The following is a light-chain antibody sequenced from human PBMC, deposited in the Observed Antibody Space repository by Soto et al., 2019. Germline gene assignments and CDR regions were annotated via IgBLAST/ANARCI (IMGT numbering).Light chain of an antibody. CDR2: DAS. Sequence: DIQMTQSPSTLSASVGDRVTITCRASQSISSWLAWYQQKPGKAPKFLIYDASSLESGVPSRFSGSGSGTEFTLTISSLQADDFATYFCQQYNSYPVTFGQGTRLEI. V-gene: IGKV1-5*01. J-gene: IGKJ5*01. CDR3: QQYNSYPVT. CDR1: QSISSW.